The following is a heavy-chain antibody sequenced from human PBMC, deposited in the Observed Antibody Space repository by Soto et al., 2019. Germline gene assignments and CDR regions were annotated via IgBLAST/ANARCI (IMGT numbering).Heavy chain of an antibody. D-gene: IGHD3-10*01. Sequence: EVQLVESGGGLVQPGGSLRLSCAASGFTFSDHYMDWVRQAPGKGLEWVGRSKNKADSYTTEYAASVKGRLTISRDGLKNSLFLQMNSLKTEDTAVYYCTVWGSGNDFGAAWGQGILVTVSS. J-gene: IGHJ4*02. V-gene: IGHV3-72*01. CDR1: GFTFSDHY. CDR3: TVWGSGNDFGAA. CDR2: SKNKADSYTT.